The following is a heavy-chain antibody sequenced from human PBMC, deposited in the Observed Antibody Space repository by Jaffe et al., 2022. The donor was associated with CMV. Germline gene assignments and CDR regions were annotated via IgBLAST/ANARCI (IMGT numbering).Heavy chain of an antibody. V-gene: IGHV3-33*01. CDR2: IWYDGSNK. CDR1: GFTFSSYG. CDR3: ARERQIVVVITGDDAFDI. J-gene: IGHJ3*02. Sequence: QVQLVESGGGVVQPGRSLRLSCAASGFTFSSYGMHWVRQAPGKGLEWVAVIWYDGSNKYYADSVKGRFTISRDNSKNTLYLQMNSLRAEDTAVYYCARERQIVVVITGDDAFDIWGQGTMVTVSS. D-gene: IGHD3-22*01.